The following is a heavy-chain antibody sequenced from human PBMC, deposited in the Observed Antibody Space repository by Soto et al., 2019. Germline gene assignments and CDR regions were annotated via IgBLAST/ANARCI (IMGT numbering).Heavy chain of an antibody. CDR2: ISYDGSNK. V-gene: IGHV3-30-3*01. Sequence: QVQLVESGGGVVQPGRSLRLSCAASGFTFSSYAMHWVRQAPGKGLEWVAVISYDGSNKYYADSVKGRFTISRDNSKNTLYLKMNSLRAEDTAVYYCARDLATRIAVAGTTYYYYGMDVWGQGTTVTVSS. J-gene: IGHJ6*02. CDR1: GFTFSSYA. CDR3: ARDLATRIAVAGTTYYYYGMDV. D-gene: IGHD6-19*01.